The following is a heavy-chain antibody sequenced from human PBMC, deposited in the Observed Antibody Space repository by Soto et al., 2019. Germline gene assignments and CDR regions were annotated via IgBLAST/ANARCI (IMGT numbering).Heavy chain of an antibody. CDR3: ARGPDYEGYFDY. V-gene: IGHV1-69*01. CDR2: IXLNFGXT. CDR1: GSTFTRYA. J-gene: IGHJ4*02. D-gene: IGHD4-17*01. Sequence: GXSVKVSCKASGSTFTRYAMHWLRQAPGQGLEWMGGIXLNFGXTHYAKKFQGXXKISADEXXNTDYMEMSGLTSEDTAVYYCARGPDYEGYFDYWGRGTLVTVSS.